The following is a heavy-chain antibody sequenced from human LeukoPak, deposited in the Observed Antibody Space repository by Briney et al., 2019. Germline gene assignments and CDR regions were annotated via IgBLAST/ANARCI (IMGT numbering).Heavy chain of an antibody. CDR1: GGTFSSYA. CDR2: IIPILGIA. Sequence: ASVKVSCKASGGTFSSYAISWVRQAPGQGLEWMGRIIPILGIANYAQKFQGRVTITADKSTSTAYMELSSLRSEDTAVYYCARGPSGIDAFDIWGQGTMVTVSS. CDR3: ARGPSGIDAFDI. J-gene: IGHJ3*02. V-gene: IGHV1-69*04. D-gene: IGHD3-10*01.